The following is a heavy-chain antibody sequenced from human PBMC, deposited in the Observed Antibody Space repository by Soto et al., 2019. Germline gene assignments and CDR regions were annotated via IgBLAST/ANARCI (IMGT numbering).Heavy chain of an antibody. CDR3: APSQADSRDYYRQLAF. CDR1: GFSFNRSGMS. D-gene: IGHD3-22*01. J-gene: IGHJ4*02. CDR2: IYWDGDK. V-gene: IGHV2-5*02. Sequence: SCPTLVNPTQTLTLTCTFSGFSFNRSGMSVGWIRQPPGKGLEWLALIYWDGDKRYSPFLKTRLAISKDASRSQVVLTMTDLDPVDTATYYCAPSQADSRDYYRQLAFWGQGTRVTVSS.